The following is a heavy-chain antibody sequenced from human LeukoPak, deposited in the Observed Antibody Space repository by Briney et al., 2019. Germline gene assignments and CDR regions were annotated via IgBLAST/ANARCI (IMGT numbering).Heavy chain of an antibody. CDR2: IYSGGST. CDR1: GFTVSSNY. CDR3: AREPYYDFWSGYFLSRQNYYGMDV. J-gene: IGHJ6*02. V-gene: IGHV3-66*01. D-gene: IGHD3-3*01. Sequence: GGSLRLSCAASGFTVSSNYMSWVRQAPGKGLEWVSVIYSGGSTYYADSVKGRFTISRDNSKNTLYLQMNSLRAEDTAVYYCAREPYYDFWSGYFLSRQNYYGMDVWGQGTTVTVSS.